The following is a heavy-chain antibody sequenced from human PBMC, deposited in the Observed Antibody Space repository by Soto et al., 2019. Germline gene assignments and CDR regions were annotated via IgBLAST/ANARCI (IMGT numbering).Heavy chain of an antibody. V-gene: IGHV3-7*03. CDR1: GFTFSSYW. Sequence: HPGGSLRLSCAASGFTFSSYWMSWVRQAPGKGLEWVANIKQDGSEKYYVDSVKGRFTISRDNAKNSLYLQMNSLRAEDTAVYYCARIGTRFWNSRGMDVWGQGTTVTVSS. CDR2: IKQDGSEK. CDR3: ARIGTRFWNSRGMDV. D-gene: IGHD1-7*01. J-gene: IGHJ6*02.